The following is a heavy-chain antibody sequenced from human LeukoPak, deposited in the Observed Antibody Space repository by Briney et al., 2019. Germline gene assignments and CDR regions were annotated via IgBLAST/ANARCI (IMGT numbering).Heavy chain of an antibody. CDR3: GRVWEDIVVVPAYGGAFDI. CDR1: GFTFSSYG. J-gene: IGHJ3*02. D-gene: IGHD2-2*01. Sequence: PGGSLRLSCAASGFTFSSYGMHWVRQAPGKGLEWVAVIWYDGSNKYYADSVKGRFTISRDNSKNTLYLQMNSLRAEDTAVYYCGRVWEDIVVVPAYGGAFDIWGQGKMVTVS. CDR2: IWYDGSNK. V-gene: IGHV3-33*01.